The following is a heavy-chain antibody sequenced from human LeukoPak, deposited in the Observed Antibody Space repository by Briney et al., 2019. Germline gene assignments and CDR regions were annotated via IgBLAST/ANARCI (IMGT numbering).Heavy chain of an antibody. J-gene: IGHJ4*02. D-gene: IGHD3-10*01. CDR2: IYYSGST. V-gene: IGHV4-59*01. Sequence: KPSETLSLTCTVSGGSISSYYWSWIRQPPGKGLEWIGYIYYSGSTNYNPSLKSRVTISVDTSKNQFSLKLSSVTAADTAVYYCARGMTHYYGSGSYLDYWGQGTLVTVSS. CDR3: ARGMTHYYGSGSYLDY. CDR1: GGSISSYY.